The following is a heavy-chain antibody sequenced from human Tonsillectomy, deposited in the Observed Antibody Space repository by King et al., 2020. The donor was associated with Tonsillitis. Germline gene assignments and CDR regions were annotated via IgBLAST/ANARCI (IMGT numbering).Heavy chain of an antibody. D-gene: IGHD6-6*01. CDR2: ISSSSTYT. J-gene: IGHJ4*02. Sequence: VQLVESGGGLVKPGGSLRLSCAASGFTFSDYYMRWIRQAPGKGLEWVSCISSSSTYTYYADSVKGRFTISRDNAKNSLYLQMDSLRAEDTAVYYCARSGRQLVPPLDYWGQGTLVTVSS. V-gene: IGHV3-11*06. CDR1: GFTFSDYY. CDR3: ARSGRQLVPPLDY.